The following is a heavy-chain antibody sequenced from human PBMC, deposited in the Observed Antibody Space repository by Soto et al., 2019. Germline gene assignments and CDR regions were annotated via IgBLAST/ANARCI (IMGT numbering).Heavy chain of an antibody. CDR1: GFTFSSYG. D-gene: IGHD2-21*02. CDR3: ARDPSKGGNSAFDY. V-gene: IGHV3-33*01. CDR2: IWYDGSNK. Sequence: QVQLVESGGGVVQPGRSLRLSCAASGFTFSSYGMHWVRQAPGKGLEWVAVIWYDGSNKYYADSVKGRFTISRDNSKNTLYLQMNSLRAEDTAVYYCARDPSKGGNSAFDYWGQGTLVTVSS. J-gene: IGHJ4*02.